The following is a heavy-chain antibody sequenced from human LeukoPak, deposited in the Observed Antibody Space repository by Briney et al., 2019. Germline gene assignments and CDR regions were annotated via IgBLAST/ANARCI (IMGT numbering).Heavy chain of an antibody. CDR3: ARGGYYDSSGYYYLIDY. CDR2: IYTSGST. J-gene: IGHJ4*02. V-gene: IGHV4-61*02. D-gene: IGHD3-22*01. CDR1: GGSISSGSYY. Sequence: PSETLSHTCTVSGGSISSGSYYWSWIRQPAGKGLEWIGRIYTSGSTNYNPSLKSRVTISVDTSKNQFSLKLSSVTAADTTVYYCARGGYYDSSGYYYLIDYWGQGTLVTVSS.